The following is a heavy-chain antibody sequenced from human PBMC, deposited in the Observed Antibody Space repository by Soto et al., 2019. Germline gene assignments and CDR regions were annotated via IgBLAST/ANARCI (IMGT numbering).Heavy chain of an antibody. J-gene: IGHJ5*02. V-gene: IGHV4-31*03. CDR3: ARSVDP. Sequence: PSETLALTCTVYGGCISSGGYYWSWIRQHPGKGLEWIGYIFYSGTTYYNPSLKSRVTISVDTSKNQFSLKLSSVTAADTAVYYCARSVDPWGQGTLVTVSS. CDR1: GGCISSGGYY. CDR2: IFYSGTT.